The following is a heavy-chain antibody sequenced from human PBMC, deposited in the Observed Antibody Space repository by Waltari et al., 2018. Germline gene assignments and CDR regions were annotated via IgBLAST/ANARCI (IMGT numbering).Heavy chain of an antibody. CDR3: ALDTGALWMDV. J-gene: IGHJ6*02. D-gene: IGHD2-21*01. V-gene: IGHV1-46*01. CDR2: LNPSGAST. CDR1: EYTFTSSY. Sequence: QVQLVQSGAEVKKPGASVKISCKTSEYTFTSSYIHWVRQAPGQGLEWMGRLNPSGASTIYAQKFQGRVTMTRDTSTSTVYMELSSLRSDDTAVYYCALDTGALWMDVWGQGTTVTVSS.